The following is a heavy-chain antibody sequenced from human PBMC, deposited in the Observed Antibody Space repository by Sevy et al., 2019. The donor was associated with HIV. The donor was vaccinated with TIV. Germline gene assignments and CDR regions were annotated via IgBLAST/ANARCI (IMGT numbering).Heavy chain of an antibody. CDR3: ARGGGSGWTYYYGMDV. J-gene: IGHJ6*02. Sequence: GASVKVSCKASGGTFSSYAISWVRQAPGQGLEWMGGIIPIFGTANYAQKFQGRVTITADESTSTAYMELSSLRSEDTAVYYCARGGGSGWTYYYGMDVWGQGTTVTVSS. CDR2: IIPIFGTA. V-gene: IGHV1-69*13. D-gene: IGHD6-19*01. CDR1: GGTFSSYA.